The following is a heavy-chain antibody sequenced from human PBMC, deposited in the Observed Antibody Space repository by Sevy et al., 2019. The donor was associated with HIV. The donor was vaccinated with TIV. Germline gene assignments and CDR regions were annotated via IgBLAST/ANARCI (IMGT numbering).Heavy chain of an antibody. D-gene: IGHD6-13*01. CDR3: SRDGSSILYGGYDYSGMDV. CDR2: TNQDGSNK. V-gene: IGHV3-7*03. J-gene: IGHJ6*02. Sequence: GGSLRLSCVASGFSFSHYWMSWVRQAPGKGLEWVANTNQDGSNKNYVDSVEGRFTISRDNGKNLLYLQMTSLRAEDTAFYYCSRDGSSILYGGYDYSGMDVWGQGTTVTVSS. CDR1: GFSFSHYW.